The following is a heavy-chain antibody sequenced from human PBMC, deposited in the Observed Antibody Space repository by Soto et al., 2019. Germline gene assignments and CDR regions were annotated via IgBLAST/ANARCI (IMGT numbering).Heavy chain of an antibody. CDR1: GFTFSSYS. CDR2: ISSSSTI. D-gene: IGHD3-16*01. J-gene: IGHJ3*02. V-gene: IGHV3-48*04. CDR3: ARDHKGGYAFDI. Sequence: GGSLRLSCAASGFTFSSYSMNWVRQAPGKGLEWVSYISSSSTIYYADSVKGRFTISRDNAKNSLYLQMNSLRAEDTAVYYCARDHKGGYAFDIWGQGTMVTVSS.